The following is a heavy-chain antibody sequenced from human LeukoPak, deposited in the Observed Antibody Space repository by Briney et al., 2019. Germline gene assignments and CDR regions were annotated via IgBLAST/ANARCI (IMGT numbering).Heavy chain of an antibody. CDR2: IYHSGTT. V-gene: IGHV4-39*01. J-gene: IGHJ4*02. CDR3: ARLTVATRDRHFDY. Sequence: SETLSLTCTVSGGSISSTSYYWGWIRQPPGKGLECLGSIYHSGTTYDNPSLKSRVAISVDTSKNQFSLKLSSVTAADTAVYYCARLTVATRDRHFDYWGQGTLVTVS. D-gene: IGHD5-12*01. CDR1: GGSISSTSYY.